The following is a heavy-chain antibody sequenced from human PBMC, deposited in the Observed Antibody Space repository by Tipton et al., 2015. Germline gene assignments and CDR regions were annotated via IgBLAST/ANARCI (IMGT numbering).Heavy chain of an antibody. J-gene: IGHJ6*02. Sequence: TLSLTCTVSGGSIGSYYWNWIRQSPGKGLEWIGYIYYSGSTNYNPSLKSRVTISVDTSKDQFSLKLSSVTAADTAVYYCARDLGQQLVGPYYFHYAMDVWGQGTSVTVSS. CDR1: GGSIGSYY. CDR3: ARDLGQQLVGPYYFHYAMDV. D-gene: IGHD6-6*01. CDR2: IYYSGST. V-gene: IGHV4-59*01.